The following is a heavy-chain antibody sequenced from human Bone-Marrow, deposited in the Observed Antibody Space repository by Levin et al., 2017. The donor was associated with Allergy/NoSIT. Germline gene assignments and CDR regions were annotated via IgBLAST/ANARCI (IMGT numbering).Heavy chain of an antibody. CDR3: ANYNVDYAFDS. CDR2: ISHRGNS. V-gene: IGHV4-59*01. CDR1: GGSRSPYG. J-gene: IGHJ4*02. D-gene: IGHD3-10*02. Sequence: SQTLSLTCTVSGGSRSPYGWGWIRQPPGKGLEWIGQISHRGNSYYSPSLKSRVTISEGTSKNQFSLRLTSVTDADTAVYYCANYNVDYAFDSWGRGTLVTVSS.